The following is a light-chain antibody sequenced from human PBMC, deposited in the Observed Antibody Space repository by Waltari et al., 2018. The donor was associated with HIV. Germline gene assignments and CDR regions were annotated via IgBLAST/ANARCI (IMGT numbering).Light chain of an antibody. CDR3: AAWDDILSGWV. V-gene: IGLV1-47*01. CDR2: RDN. J-gene: IGLJ3*02. CDR1: SAHHGTT. Sequence: QSVLTQPPSASGAPGQRVTIPCSGSSAHHGTTVYWYQQLPGTAPKVLIYRDNQRPSGVPDRFSGSRSGTSASLDVSGLRSEDEANYICAAWDDILSGWVFGGGTKLTVL.